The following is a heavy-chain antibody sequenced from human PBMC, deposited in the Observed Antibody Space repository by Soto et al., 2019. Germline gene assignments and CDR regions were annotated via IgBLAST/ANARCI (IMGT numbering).Heavy chain of an antibody. CDR3: MNYNSGWKY. V-gene: IGHV4-39*01. Sequence: TSETLSLTCTVSGVSISSHGYFWGWIRQPPGKGLEWIGMTSYSGSTYYSPSLKSRVTISADTSKNQLSLRLSSVTAADTAVFHCMNYNSGWKYWGQGTVVTVSS. CDR2: TSYSGST. CDR1: GVSISSHGYF. D-gene: IGHD5-12*01. J-gene: IGHJ4*02.